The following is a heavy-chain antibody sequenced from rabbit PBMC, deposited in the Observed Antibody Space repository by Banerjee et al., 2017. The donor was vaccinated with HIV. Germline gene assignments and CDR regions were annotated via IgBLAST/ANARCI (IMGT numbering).Heavy chain of an antibody. CDR3: ARDLAGVIGWNFGL. J-gene: IGHJ3*01. V-gene: IGHV1S7*01. CDR2: IDPVLGNT. CDR1: GFDFSTYY. Sequence: QLKESGGGLVQPGGSLKVSCKASGFDFSTYYMSWVRQAPGKGLEWIGYIDPVLGNTYYASWVNGRFTISSHNAQNTLYLQLNSLTAADTATYFCARDLAGVIGWNFGLWGQGTLVTVS. D-gene: IGHD4-1*01.